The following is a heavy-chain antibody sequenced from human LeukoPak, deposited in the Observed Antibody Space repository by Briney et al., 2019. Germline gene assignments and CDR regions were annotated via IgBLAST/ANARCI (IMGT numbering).Heavy chain of an antibody. Sequence: GSLRLSCAPSGFIFSSYSMNWVRRAPGKGLGWVSSISSSSYIYYADSVKGRFTISRDNAKNSLYLQMNSLRAEDTAVYYCARDVSSGSPQSLDYWGQGTLVTVSS. D-gene: IGHD3-10*01. V-gene: IGHV3-21*01. CDR2: ISSSSYI. CDR1: GFIFSSYS. J-gene: IGHJ4*02. CDR3: ARDVSSGSPQSLDY.